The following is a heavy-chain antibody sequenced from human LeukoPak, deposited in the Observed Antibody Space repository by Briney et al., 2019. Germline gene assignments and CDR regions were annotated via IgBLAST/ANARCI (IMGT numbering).Heavy chain of an antibody. J-gene: IGHJ4*02. D-gene: IGHD2-2*01. CDR3: ARGPIVVVPAAIQFDY. V-gene: IGHV4-34*01. CDR1: GGSFSGYY. Sequence: SETLSLTCAVYGGSFSGYYWSWIRQPPGKGLEWIGEINHSGSTNYNPSLKSRVTISVDTSKNQFSLKLSSVTAADTAVYYCARGPIVVVPAAIQFDYWGQGTLVTVSS. CDR2: INHSGST.